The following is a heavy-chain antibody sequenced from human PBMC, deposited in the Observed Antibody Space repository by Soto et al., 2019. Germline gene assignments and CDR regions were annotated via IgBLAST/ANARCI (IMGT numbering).Heavy chain of an antibody. D-gene: IGHD5-12*01. V-gene: IGHV3-21*01. CDR2: ISSSSSYI. CDR3: ARAQGLRVGYYYGMDV. J-gene: IGHJ6*02. Sequence: GSLRLSCAASGFTFSSYSMNWVRQAPGKGLEWVSSISSSSSYIYYADSVKGRFTISRDNAKNSLYLQMNSLRAEDTAVYYCARAQGLRVGYYYGMDVWGQGTTVTVSS. CDR1: GFTFSSYS.